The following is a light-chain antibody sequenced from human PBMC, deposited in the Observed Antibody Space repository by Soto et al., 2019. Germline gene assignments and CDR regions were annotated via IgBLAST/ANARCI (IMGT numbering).Light chain of an antibody. CDR1: SSNIGSNY. J-gene: IGLJ2*01. V-gene: IGLV1-47*01. CDR2: RNN. CDR3: AAWDDSLRAL. Sequence: QSVLTQPPSASGTPGQRVTISCSGSSSNIGSNYVYWYQQLPGTAPKLIIDRNNQRPSGVPDRFSGSKSGTSASLAISGLRSEDEADYFCAAWDDSLRALFSGGTKLTVL.